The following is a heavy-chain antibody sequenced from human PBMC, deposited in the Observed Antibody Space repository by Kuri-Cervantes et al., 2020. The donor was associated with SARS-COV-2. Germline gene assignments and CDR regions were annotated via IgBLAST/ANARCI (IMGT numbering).Heavy chain of an antibody. CDR1: GGTFSSYT. CDR2: IIPILGIA. V-gene: IGHV1-69*04. CDR3: AKDPETLILYWYFDL. J-gene: IGHJ2*01. D-gene: IGHD5-24*01. Sequence: SVKVSCKASGGTFSSYTISWVRQAPGQGLEWMGRIIPILGIANYAQKFQGRVTITADKSTSTAYMELSSLRSEDTAVYYCAKDPETLILYWYFDLWGRGTLVTV.